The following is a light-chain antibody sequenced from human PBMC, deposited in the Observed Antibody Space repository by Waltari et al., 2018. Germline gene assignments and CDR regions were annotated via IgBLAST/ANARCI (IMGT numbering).Light chain of an antibody. CDR3: QQGYSDPYT. CDR1: QDIGNN. V-gene: IGKV1-39*01. J-gene: IGKJ1*01. CDR2: RGS. Sequence: DIQMTQSPSSLSASVGDAVPITCQASQDIGNNLNWYQQKPETAPKLLIYRGSTLQSGIASRFSGSGSGALFALTIISLQPEDFATYYCQQGYSDPYTFGQGTQVEI.